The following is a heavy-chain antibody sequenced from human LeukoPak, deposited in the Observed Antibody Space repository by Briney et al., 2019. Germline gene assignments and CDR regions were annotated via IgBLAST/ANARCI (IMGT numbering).Heavy chain of an antibody. CDR1: GFTFRNYV. J-gene: IGHJ4*02. D-gene: IGHD3-10*01. Sequence: GGSLRLSCAASGFTFRNYVIHWVRQAPGKGLEWVAVTSSDLNVKLYAVSVKGRFTISRDNSRSTLYLQMNSLRPEDTAIYYCAREGYYGSGSPPSLYFDYWGQGTLVTVSS. CDR3: AREGYYGSGSPPSLYFDY. CDR2: TSSDLNVK. V-gene: IGHV3-30-3*01.